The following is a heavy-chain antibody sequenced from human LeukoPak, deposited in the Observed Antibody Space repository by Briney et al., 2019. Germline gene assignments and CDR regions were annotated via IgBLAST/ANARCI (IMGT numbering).Heavy chain of an antibody. Sequence: GGSLRLSCAASGFTFSSYAMSWVRQATGKGLEWVSAISGSGGSTYYADSVKGRFTISRDNSKNTLYLQMNSLRAEDTAVYYCAKNYYDSSGFLDYWGQGTLVTVSS. CDR2: ISGSGGST. CDR1: GFTFSSYA. V-gene: IGHV3-23*01. J-gene: IGHJ4*02. D-gene: IGHD3-22*01. CDR3: AKNYYDSSGFLDY.